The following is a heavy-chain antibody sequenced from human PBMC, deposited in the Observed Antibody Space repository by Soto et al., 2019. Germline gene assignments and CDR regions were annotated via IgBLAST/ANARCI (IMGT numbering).Heavy chain of an antibody. Sequence: ASVKVSCKASGGTFSSYTISWVRQAPGQGLEWMGRIIPILGIANYAQKFQGRVTITADKSTSTAYMELSSLRSEDTAVYYCARDDYGDYTGVDAFDIWGQGTMVTVSS. CDR3: ARDDYGDYTGVDAFDI. V-gene: IGHV1-69*04. D-gene: IGHD4-17*01. J-gene: IGHJ3*02. CDR1: GGTFSSYT. CDR2: IIPILGIA.